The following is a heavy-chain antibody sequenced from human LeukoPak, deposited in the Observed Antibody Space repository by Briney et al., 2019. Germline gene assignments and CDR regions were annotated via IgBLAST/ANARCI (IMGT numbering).Heavy chain of an antibody. CDR3: ARHKSPLPLH. J-gene: IGHJ4*02. Sequence: SETLSLTCTVSGGSISSGGYYWSWIRQHPGKELEWIGSIYYGGSTNYNPSLKSRVTISVDTSKNQFSLNLTSVTAADTAVYYCARHKSPLPLHWGQGTLVTVSS. CDR2: IYYGGST. D-gene: IGHD3-10*01. CDR1: GGSISSGGYY. V-gene: IGHV4-39*01.